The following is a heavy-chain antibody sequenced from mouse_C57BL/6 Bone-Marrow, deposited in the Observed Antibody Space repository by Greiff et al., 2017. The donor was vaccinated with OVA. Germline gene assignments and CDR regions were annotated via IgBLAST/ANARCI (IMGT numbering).Heavy chain of an antibody. D-gene: IGHD1-1*01. J-gene: IGHJ1*03. V-gene: IGHV3-8*01. CDR3: ARRITTVPWYCDV. CDR2: ISYSGST. Sequence: EVQLQESGPGLAKPSQTLSLTCSVTGYSITSDYWNWIRKFPGNKLEYMGYISYSGSTYYNPSLKRRISITRDTSKNQYYLQLHSVTTEDTATYYCARRITTVPWYCDVWGTGTTVTVSS. CDR1: GYSITSDY.